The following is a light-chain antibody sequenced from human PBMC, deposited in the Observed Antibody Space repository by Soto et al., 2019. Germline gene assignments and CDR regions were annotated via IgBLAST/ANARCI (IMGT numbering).Light chain of an antibody. J-gene: IGKJ1*01. Sequence: EIVLTQSPGTLSLSPGERATLSCRASQSVSSSYLAWYQQKPGQAPRLLIYGASSRATGIPDRFSGSGSGTDFTLTINRLEPEDFAVYHCQHYDSSPWTFGQGTKVEIK. V-gene: IGKV3-20*01. CDR2: GAS. CDR3: QHYDSSPWT. CDR1: QSVSSSY.